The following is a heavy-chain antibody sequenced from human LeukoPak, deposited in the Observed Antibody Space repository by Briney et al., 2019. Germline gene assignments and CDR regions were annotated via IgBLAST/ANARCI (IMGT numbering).Heavy chain of an antibody. D-gene: IGHD2-2*01. CDR1: GFTVSSNY. Sequence: GGSLRLSCAASGFTVSSNYMNWVRQAPGRGLEWVSVLYSGGTTYYVDSVKGRFTISRDNSKNTLYLQMNSLRAEDTAVYYCARDCISTSCTDAFDIWGQGTMVTVS. V-gene: IGHV3-66*01. CDR3: ARDCISTSCTDAFDI. CDR2: LYSGGTT. J-gene: IGHJ3*02.